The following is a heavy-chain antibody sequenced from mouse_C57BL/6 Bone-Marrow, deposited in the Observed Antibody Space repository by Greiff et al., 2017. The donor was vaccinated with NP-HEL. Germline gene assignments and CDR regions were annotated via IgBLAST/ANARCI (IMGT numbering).Heavy chain of an antibody. V-gene: IGHV14-4*01. CDR2: LDPGNGDP. D-gene: IGHD2-4*01. CDR1: GFNIKDDY. CDR3: TTFMITTRYFDV. Sequence: EVKLQESGAELVRPGASVKLSCTASGFNIKDDYMHWVKQRPEQGLGWIGWLDPGNGDPEYAPKFQGQATIPADPSSNTAYLQLSSLTSEDTAVYYCTTFMITTRYFDVWGTGTTVTVSS. J-gene: IGHJ1*03.